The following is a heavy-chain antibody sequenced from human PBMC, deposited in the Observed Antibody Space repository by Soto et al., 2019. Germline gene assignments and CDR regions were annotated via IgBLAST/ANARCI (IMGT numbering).Heavy chain of an antibody. V-gene: IGHV3-7*01. CDR2: IKQDGSEK. CDR3: AKQQMGVIRALGY. D-gene: IGHD1-26*01. CDR1: GFTFSSYW. Sequence: PGGSLRLSCAASGFTFSSYWMSWVRQAPGKGLEWVANIKQDGSEKYYVDSVKGRFTISRDNAKNSLYLQMNSLRAEDTAVYYCAKQQMGVIRALGYWGQGTLVTVSS. J-gene: IGHJ4*02.